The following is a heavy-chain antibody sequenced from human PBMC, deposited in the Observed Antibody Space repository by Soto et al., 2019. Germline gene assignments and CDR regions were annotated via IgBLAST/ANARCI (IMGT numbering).Heavy chain of an antibody. CDR2: IYSGGST. V-gene: IGHV3-53*02. D-gene: IGHD5-18*01. CDR3: ARVGGYSYGSDY. Sequence: EVQLVETGGGLIQPGGSLRLSCAASGFTVSSNYMSWVRHAPGKGLEWVSVIYSGGSTYYADSVKGRFTISRYNSKNTLYLQMKSLRAEDTAVYYCARVGGYSYGSDYWGQGTLVTVSS. J-gene: IGHJ4*02. CDR1: GFTVSSNY.